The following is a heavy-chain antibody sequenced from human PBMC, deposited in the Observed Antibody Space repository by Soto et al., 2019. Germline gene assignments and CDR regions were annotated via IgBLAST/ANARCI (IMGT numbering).Heavy chain of an antibody. D-gene: IGHD3-22*01. J-gene: IGHJ4*02. Sequence: SVKVSCKASGGTFSSYAISCVRQAPGQGLEWMGGIIPIFGTANYAQKFQGRVTITADKSTSTAYMELSSLRSEDTAVYYCARDGLGYDSSGEGPLWGQGTLVTVSS. CDR3: ARDGLGYDSSGEGPL. V-gene: IGHV1-69*06. CDR2: IIPIFGTA. CDR1: GGTFSSYA.